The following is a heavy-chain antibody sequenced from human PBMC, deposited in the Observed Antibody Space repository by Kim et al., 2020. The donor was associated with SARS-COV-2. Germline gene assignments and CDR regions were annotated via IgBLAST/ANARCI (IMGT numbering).Heavy chain of an antibody. CDR2: VNFNSFSR. CDR1: GFTFDDYG. V-gene: IGHV3-20*04. Sequence: GGSLRLSCAASGFTFDDYGMSWVRQAPGKGLEWVAGVNFNSFSRIYADSVQGRFIITRDNARNSVSLAMNRLSGEDTAVYYCARWATLTTSNYYGLDVWG. J-gene: IGHJ6*01. CDR3: ARWATLTTSNYYGLDV.